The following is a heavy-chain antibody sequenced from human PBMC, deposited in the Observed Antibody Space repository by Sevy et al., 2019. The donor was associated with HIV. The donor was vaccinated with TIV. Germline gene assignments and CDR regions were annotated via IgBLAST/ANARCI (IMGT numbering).Heavy chain of an antibody. CDR1: GYVFRNYG. D-gene: IGHD2-2*01. CDR2: INADTGET. J-gene: IGHJ6*02. V-gene: IGHV1-18*01. CDR3: AWAHQVPQRQYYYYFGMDV. Sequence: ASVKVSCKTSGYVFRNYGISWVRQAPGQGLEWMGWINADTGETDYVQKVQGRVTMTRDTSTNTAYMELRNLKFDDTAVYFCAWAHQVPQRQYYYYFGMDVWGQGTTVTVSS.